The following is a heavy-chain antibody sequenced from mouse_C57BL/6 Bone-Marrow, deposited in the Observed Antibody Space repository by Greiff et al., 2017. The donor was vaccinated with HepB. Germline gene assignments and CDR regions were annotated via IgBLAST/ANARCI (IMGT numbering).Heavy chain of an antibody. J-gene: IGHJ1*03. CDR1: GFTFSDYG. D-gene: IGHD5-1-1*01. V-gene: IGHV5-15*01. CDR3: ARLIRWYFDV. CDR2: ISNLAYSI. Sequence: EVQLVESGGGLVQPGGSLKLSCAASGFTFSDYGMAWVRQAPRKGPEWVAFISNLAYSIYYADTVTGRFTISRENAKNTLYLERSSLRSEDTAMYYCARLIRWYFDVWGTGTTVTVSS.